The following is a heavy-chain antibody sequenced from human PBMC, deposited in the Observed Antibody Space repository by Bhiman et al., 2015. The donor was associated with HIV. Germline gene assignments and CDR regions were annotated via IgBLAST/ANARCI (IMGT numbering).Heavy chain of an antibody. CDR2: ISSRGSYI. CDR1: QFTFSSYS. Sequence: EVQLVESGGGLVKPGGSLRLSCAASQFTFSSYSMNWVRQAPGKGLEWVSSISSRGSYIYYADSVKGQFTISRDNAKNSVSLQMNSLRAEDTAVYYCARAYYSDSSGYYAHYFDYWGQGTLVTVSS. D-gene: IGHD3-22*01. V-gene: IGHV3-21*03. CDR3: ARAYYSDSSGYYAHYFDY. J-gene: IGHJ4*02.